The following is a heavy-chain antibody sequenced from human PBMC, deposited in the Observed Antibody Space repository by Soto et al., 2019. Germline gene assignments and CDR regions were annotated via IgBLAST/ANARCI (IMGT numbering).Heavy chain of an antibody. CDR3: ARDGPGMATMAYWYFDL. CDR2: IWYDGSKK. Sequence: QVEVVESGGGVVQPGTSLRLSCVASGFTFSTYGMNWVRQAPGKGLEWVAVIWYDGSKKYYADSVKGRFTISRDNSKNTLWLQVDSLRVEETAVYYCARDGPGMATMAYWYFDLWGRGTLVTVSS. D-gene: IGHD5-12*01. CDR1: GFTFSTYG. V-gene: IGHV3-33*01. J-gene: IGHJ2*01.